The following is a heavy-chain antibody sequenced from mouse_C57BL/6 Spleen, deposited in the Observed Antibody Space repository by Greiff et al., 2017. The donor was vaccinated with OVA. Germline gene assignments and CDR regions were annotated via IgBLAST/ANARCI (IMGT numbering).Heavy chain of an antibody. Sequence: QVQLQQPGAELVKPGASVKLSCKASGYTFTSYWMHWVKQRPGQGLEWIGMIHPNSGSTNYNEKFKIKATLTVDKSSSTAYMQLSSLTSEDSAVYYCAIRGYYGSSYAPFAYWGQGTLVTVSA. D-gene: IGHD1-1*01. V-gene: IGHV1-64*01. CDR1: GYTFTSYW. CDR2: IHPNSGST. J-gene: IGHJ3*01. CDR3: AIRGYYGSSYAPFAY.